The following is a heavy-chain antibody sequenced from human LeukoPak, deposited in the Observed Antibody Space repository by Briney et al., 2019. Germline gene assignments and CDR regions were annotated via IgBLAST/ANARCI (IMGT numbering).Heavy chain of an antibody. CDR1: GGSFSGYY. Sequence: SETLSLTCAVYGGSFSGYYWSWIRQPPGKGLEWIGEINHSGSTNYNPSLKSRVTISVDTSKNQFSLKLSSVTAADTAVYYCARGARTFDYWGQGTLVTVSS. CDR2: INHSGST. V-gene: IGHV4-34*01. J-gene: IGHJ4*02. CDR3: ARGARTFDY.